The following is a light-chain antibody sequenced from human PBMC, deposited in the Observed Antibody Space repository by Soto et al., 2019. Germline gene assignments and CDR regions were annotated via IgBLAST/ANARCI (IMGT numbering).Light chain of an antibody. V-gene: IGKV3-20*01. Sequence: EIVLTQSPGTLSLSPGERATLSCRASQSISSNYLAWYQQKPGQAPRLLIHGVSSRATSIPDRFSGSASGTDFTLTVRRLEREDFAVYYCQQYGGSRLFTFGPGTKVEIK. J-gene: IGKJ3*01. CDR3: QQYGGSRLFT. CDR2: GVS. CDR1: QSISSNY.